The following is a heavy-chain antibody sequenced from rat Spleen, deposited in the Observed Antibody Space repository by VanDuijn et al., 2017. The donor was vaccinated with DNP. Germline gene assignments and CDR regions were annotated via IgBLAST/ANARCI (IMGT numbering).Heavy chain of an antibody. D-gene: IGHD1-12*02. J-gene: IGHJ4*01. V-gene: IGHV5-31*01. CDR3: ARHDYYDGSYAMDA. CDR1: GFTFNNYW. Sequence: EVQLVESGGDLVQPGRSLKLSCVASGFTFNNYWMTWIRQVPGKGLEWVASTIGSGGNSYYPDSLKGQFTISRDNAKNTLYLQMNSLRSEDTANYYCARHDYYDGSYAMDAWGQGTSVTVSS. CDR2: TIGSGGNS.